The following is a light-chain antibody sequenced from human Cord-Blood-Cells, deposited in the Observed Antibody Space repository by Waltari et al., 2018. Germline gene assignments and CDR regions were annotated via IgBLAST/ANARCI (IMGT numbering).Light chain of an antibody. CDR1: QSISSW. CDR3: QQSQT. CDR2: KAS. V-gene: IGKV1-5*03. J-gene: IGKJ1*01. Sequence: DIQMTQSPSTLSASVGDRVTITCRASQSISSWLAWYQQKPVKAPKLLIYKASSLESGVPSRFSGSGSGTEFTLTISSLQPDDFATYYCQQSQTFGQGTKVEIK.